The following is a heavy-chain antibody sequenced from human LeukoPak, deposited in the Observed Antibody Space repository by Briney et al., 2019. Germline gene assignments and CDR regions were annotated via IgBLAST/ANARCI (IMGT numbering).Heavy chain of an antibody. CDR3: ATLGEYYDSSGYYYN. V-gene: IGHV4-39*01. D-gene: IGHD3-22*01. Sequence: SETLSLTCAVSGGSISSGGYSWSWIRQPPGKGLEWIGSIYYSGSTYYNPSLKSRVTISVDTSKNQFSLKLTSVTAADTAVYYCATLGEYYDSSGYYYNWGQGTLVTVSS. CDR2: IYYSGST. J-gene: IGHJ4*02. CDR1: GGSISSGGYS.